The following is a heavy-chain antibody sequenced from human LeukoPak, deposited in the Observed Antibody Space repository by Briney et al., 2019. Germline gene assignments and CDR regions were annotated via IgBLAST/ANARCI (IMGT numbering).Heavy chain of an antibody. J-gene: IGHJ6*03. Sequence: ASVKVSCKASGYTFTGYYMHWVRQAPGQGLEWMGWINPNGGGAKYAQNFQGRVIMTTDTSISTAYMELSSLRSDDTAVYYCARSSPPTYYHFYYYMDVWGKGSTVTVSS. CDR3: ARSSPPTYYHFYYYMDV. CDR2: INPNGGGA. D-gene: IGHD6-13*01. V-gene: IGHV1-2*02. CDR1: GYTFTGYY.